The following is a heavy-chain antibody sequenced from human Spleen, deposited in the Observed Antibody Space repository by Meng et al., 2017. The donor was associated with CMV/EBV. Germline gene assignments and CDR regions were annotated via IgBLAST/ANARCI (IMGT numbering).Heavy chain of an antibody. CDR1: GYMFTGYY. CDR3: ARDRDSTSGLDAFDI. V-gene: IGHV1-2*02. CDR2: ISPNSGGT. D-gene: IGHD2-2*01. Sequence: ASVKVSCKASGYMFTGYYVHWVRRAPGQGLEWMGWISPNSGGTNYAQNFQGRVTMTRDTSSSTAYMELNRLTSDDTAVYYCARDRDSTSGLDAFDIWGQGTMVTVSS. J-gene: IGHJ3*02.